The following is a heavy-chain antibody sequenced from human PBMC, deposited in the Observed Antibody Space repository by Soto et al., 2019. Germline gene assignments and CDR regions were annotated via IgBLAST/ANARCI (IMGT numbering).Heavy chain of an antibody. Sequence: QITLKESGPTLVKPTQTLTLTCTFSGFSLSTSGVGVGWIRQPPGKALEWLAVIYWDDSYHYSPSLRSRLTITKDTSKNQVVLTMTKMDPVDTATYYCAHKGYGDYPLDYWGQGTLVTVSS. D-gene: IGHD4-17*01. J-gene: IGHJ4*02. V-gene: IGHV2-5*02. CDR3: AHKGYGDYPLDY. CDR2: IYWDDSY. CDR1: GFSLSTSGVG.